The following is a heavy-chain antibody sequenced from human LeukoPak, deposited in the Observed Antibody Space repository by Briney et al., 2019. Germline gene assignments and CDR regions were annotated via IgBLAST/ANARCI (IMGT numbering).Heavy chain of an antibody. Sequence: PGRSLRLSCAASGFTFSSYGMHWVRQAPGKGLEWVGRIKSKTDGGTTDYAAPVKGRFTISRDDSKNTLYLQMNSLKTEDTAVYYCTMPGYCNRTSCYILGAFDIWGQGTMVTVSS. CDR2: IKSKTDGGTT. J-gene: IGHJ3*02. CDR1: GFTFSSYG. CDR3: TMPGYCNRTSCYILGAFDI. V-gene: IGHV3-15*01. D-gene: IGHD2-2*01.